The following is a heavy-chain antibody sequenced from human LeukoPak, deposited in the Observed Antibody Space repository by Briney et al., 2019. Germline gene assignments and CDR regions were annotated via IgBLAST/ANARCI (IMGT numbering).Heavy chain of an antibody. Sequence: SETLSLTCTVSGGSISSSSYWGWIRQPPGKGLEWIGSAYYSGTTYNNPSLKSRVTISVDTSKNQFSLKLSSVTAADTAVYKCARVPRIEAGATGDWFDPWGQGTVVTVSS. D-gene: IGHD6-13*01. CDR3: ARVPRIEAGATGDWFDP. V-gene: IGHV4-39*01. J-gene: IGHJ5*02. CDR1: GGSISSSSY. CDR2: AYYSGTT.